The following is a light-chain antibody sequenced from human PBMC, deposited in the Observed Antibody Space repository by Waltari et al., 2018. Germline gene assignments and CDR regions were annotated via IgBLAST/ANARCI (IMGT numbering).Light chain of an antibody. Sequence: QSALTQPASVSGSPGQSIPIPCTGTSSDVGGYNYVSWYQQYPGKAPKLMIYDVSKRPSGVSNRFSGSKSGNTASLTISGLQAEDEADYYCCSYAGSRIHVLFGGGTKLTVL. CDR2: DVS. V-gene: IGLV2-23*02. CDR3: CSYAGSRIHVL. J-gene: IGLJ2*01. CDR1: SSDVGGYNY.